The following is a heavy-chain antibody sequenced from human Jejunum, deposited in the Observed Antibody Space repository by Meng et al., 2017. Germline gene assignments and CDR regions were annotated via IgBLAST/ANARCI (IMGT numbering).Heavy chain of an antibody. J-gene: IGHJ2*01. D-gene: IGHD3-10*02. Sequence: QGQVKEPGPGLGKPSGTLSLTCAVSGGSIESNNWWTWIRQPPGQGLEWIGEVYHSGSTHYNPSLQSRVTISIDNSKNRFSLSLNSVTAADTAIYYCARADYVRYFDLWGRGTLVTVSS. CDR2: VYHSGST. CDR1: GGSIESNNW. V-gene: IGHV4-4*02. CDR3: ARADYVRYFDL.